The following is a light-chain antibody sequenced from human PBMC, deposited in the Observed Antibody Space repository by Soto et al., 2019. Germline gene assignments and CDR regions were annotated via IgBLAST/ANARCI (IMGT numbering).Light chain of an antibody. CDR1: QGIRND. J-gene: IGKJ3*01. V-gene: IGKV1-17*01. Sequence: DIQVPKSNSSPCASVGERVAIPFLGSQGIRNDLGWHQQKPGKAPKRLIYGASSLQSGVPSRFSGSGSGTEFTLTISSLEPEDFATYYTQQDGSYPRTFGPRSNVDIK. CDR3: QQDGSYPRT. CDR2: GAS.